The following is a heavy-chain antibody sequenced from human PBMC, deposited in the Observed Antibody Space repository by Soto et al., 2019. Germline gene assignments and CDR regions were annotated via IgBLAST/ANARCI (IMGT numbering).Heavy chain of an antibody. V-gene: IGHV4-34*01. CDR1: GESFRPYY. Sequence: QVELQQWGAGLLKPSETLSLTCAVYGESFRPYYWSWIRQPPGKALEWIGEINHSGSTNYNPSLKSRVTISVDTSKNQFSLKLSSVTAADTAVYYCARQHDAPLDYWGRGIPVTVSS. D-gene: IGHD2-21*01. CDR2: INHSGST. J-gene: IGHJ4*02. CDR3: ARQHDAPLDY.